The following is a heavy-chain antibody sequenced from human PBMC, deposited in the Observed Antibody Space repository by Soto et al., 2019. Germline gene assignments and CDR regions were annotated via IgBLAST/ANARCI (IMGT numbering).Heavy chain of an antibody. CDR3: ARVLRGYSYAWGPLYGMDV. CDR2: INPSGGST. CDR1: GYTFTSYY. Sequence: ASVKVSCKASGYTFTSYYMHWVRQAPGQGLEWMGIINPSGGSTSYAQKFQGRVTMTRDTSTSTVYMELSSLRSEDTAVYYCARVLRGYSYAWGPLYGMDVWGKGTRVTVPS. J-gene: IGHJ6*04. V-gene: IGHV1-46*01. D-gene: IGHD5-18*01.